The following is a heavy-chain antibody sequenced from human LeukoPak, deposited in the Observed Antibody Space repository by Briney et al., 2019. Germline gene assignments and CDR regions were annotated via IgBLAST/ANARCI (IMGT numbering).Heavy chain of an antibody. V-gene: IGHV4-61*01. J-gene: IGHJ4*02. Sequence: SETLSLTCTVSGGSISSGSYYWSWIRQPPGKGLEWIGHIFYSGSTNYNPSLKSRVTISVDTSKNQFSLKLTSVTAADTAVYYCARTCYDVFSGLAQIDYWGQGTLVTVSS. D-gene: IGHD3-3*01. CDR2: IFYSGST. CDR3: ARTCYDVFSGLAQIDY. CDR1: GGSISSGSYY.